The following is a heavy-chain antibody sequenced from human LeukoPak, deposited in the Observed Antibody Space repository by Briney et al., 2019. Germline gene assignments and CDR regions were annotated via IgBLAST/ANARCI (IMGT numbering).Heavy chain of an antibody. CDR2: IYYSGST. D-gene: IGHD2-15*01. V-gene: IGHV4-34*01. CDR1: GGSFSGYY. Sequence: PSETLSLTCAVYGGSFSGYYWGWIRQPPGKGLEWIGSIYYSGSTYYNPSLKSRVTISVDKSKNQFSLKLSSVTAADTAVYYCARDFSGFRSLDYWGQGTLVTVSS. CDR3: ARDFSGFRSLDY. J-gene: IGHJ4*02.